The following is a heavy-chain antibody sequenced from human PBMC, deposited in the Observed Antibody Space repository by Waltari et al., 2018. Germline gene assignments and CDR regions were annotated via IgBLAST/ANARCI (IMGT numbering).Heavy chain of an antibody. Sequence: QLQLQESGPGLVKPSETLSLTCTVSGGSISSSSYYWGWIRQPPGKGLEWIGSIYYSGSTYYNPSLKSRVTISVDTSKNQFSLKLSSVTAADTAVYYCARQRRESNRGSSWHAAYWGQGTLVTVSS. J-gene: IGHJ4*02. CDR3: ARQRRESNRGSSWHAAY. V-gene: IGHV4-39*07. CDR2: IYYSGST. D-gene: IGHD6-13*01. CDR1: GGSISSSSYY.